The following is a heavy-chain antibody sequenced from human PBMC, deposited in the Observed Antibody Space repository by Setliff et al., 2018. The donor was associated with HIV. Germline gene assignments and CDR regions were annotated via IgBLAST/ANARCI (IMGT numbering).Heavy chain of an antibody. J-gene: IGHJ4*02. D-gene: IGHD2-2*01. V-gene: IGHV1-58*01. CDR2: IVVGSGNT. CDR3: ARNREVPVAERYFDY. CDR1: GFTSTNSA. Sequence: SVKVSCKASGFTSTNSAVQWVRQARGQRLEWIGWIVVGSGNTNYAQKFQERVTITRDMSTSRAYMELSGLRTEDTAVYYCARNREVPVAERYFDYWGQGTLVTVSS.